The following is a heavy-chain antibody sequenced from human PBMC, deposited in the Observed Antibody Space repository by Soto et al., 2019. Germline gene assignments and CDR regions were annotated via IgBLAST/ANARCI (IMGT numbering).Heavy chain of an antibody. D-gene: IGHD6-19*01. CDR1: GGSISSSSYY. J-gene: IGHJ3*02. V-gene: IGHV4-39*01. Sequence: SETLSLTCTVSGGSISSSSYYWGWIRQPPGKGLEWIGSIYYSGSTYYNPSLKSRVTISVDTSKNQFSLKLSSVTAADTAVYYCARQWLGAAFDIWGQGTMVTVSS. CDR2: IYYSGST. CDR3: ARQWLGAAFDI.